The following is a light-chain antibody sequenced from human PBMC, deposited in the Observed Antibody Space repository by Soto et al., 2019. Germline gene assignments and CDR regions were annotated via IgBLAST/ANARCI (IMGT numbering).Light chain of an antibody. Sequence: DIVMTQSPDSLAGSLGERATIKCRSSQTILKSSIKKNSLAWYQQKPGQPPRLLIYWASTPDSGVPDRFSGSVSGTDFTLTITSLQAEDVAGYYCQQYYSSSLTFGGGTKVEIK. CDR1: QTILKSSIKKNS. J-gene: IGKJ4*01. CDR3: QQYYSSSLT. CDR2: WAS. V-gene: IGKV4-1*01.